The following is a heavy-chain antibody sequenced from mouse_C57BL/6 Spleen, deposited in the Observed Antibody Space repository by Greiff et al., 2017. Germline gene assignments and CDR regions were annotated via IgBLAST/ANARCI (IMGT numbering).Heavy chain of an antibody. CDR1: GFTFSSYA. V-gene: IGHV5-4*01. D-gene: IGHD2-3*01. CDR3: ARAGPDGYYVVTWFAY. CDR2: LSDGGSYT. Sequence: EVQGVESGGGLVKPGGSLKLSCAASGFTFSSYAMSWVRQTPEKRLEWVATLSDGGSYTYYPDNVKGRFTISRDNAKNNLYLQMSHLKSEDTAMYYCARAGPDGYYVVTWFAYWGQGTLVTVSA. J-gene: IGHJ3*01.